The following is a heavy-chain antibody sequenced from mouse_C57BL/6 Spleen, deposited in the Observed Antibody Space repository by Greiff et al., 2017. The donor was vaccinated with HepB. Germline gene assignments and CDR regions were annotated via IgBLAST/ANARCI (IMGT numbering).Heavy chain of an antibody. CDR3: ARTYYGTSAWFAY. Sequence: VQLQQPGAELVRPGSSVKLSCKASGYTFTSYWMHWVKQRPIQGLEWIGNIDPSDSETHYNQKFKDKATLTVDKSSSTAYMQLSSLTSEDSAVYYCARTYYGTSAWFAYWGQGTLVTVSA. D-gene: IGHD1-1*01. J-gene: IGHJ3*01. CDR2: IDPSDSET. CDR1: GYTFTSYW. V-gene: IGHV1-52*01.